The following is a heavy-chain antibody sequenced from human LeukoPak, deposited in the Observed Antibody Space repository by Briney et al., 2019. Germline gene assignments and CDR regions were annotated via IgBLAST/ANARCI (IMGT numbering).Heavy chain of an antibody. J-gene: IGHJ4*02. CDR1: GFTFDDYA. CDR2: ISWNSGSI. D-gene: IGHD2-2*01. Sequence: PGGSLRLSCAASGFTFDDYAMHWVRQAPGKGLEWVSGISWNSGSIGYADSVKGRFTISRDNAKNSLYLQMNSLRAEDTALYYCAKDISPGDIVVAPAAPSFDYWGQGTLVTVSS. V-gene: IGHV3-9*01. CDR3: AKDISPGDIVVAPAAPSFDY.